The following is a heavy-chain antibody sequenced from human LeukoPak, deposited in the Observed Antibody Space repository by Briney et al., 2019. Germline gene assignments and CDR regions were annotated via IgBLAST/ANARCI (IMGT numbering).Heavy chain of an antibody. Sequence: GGSLRLSCAASGFTFSSYAMSWVRQAPGKGLEWVSAISGSGGSTYYADSVKGRFTISRDNSKNTLYLQMNSLRAEDTAVYYCARGASIAAAGPNEYFQHWGQDTLVTVSS. D-gene: IGHD6-13*01. CDR1: GFTFSSYA. CDR3: ARGASIAAAGPNEYFQH. V-gene: IGHV3-23*01. J-gene: IGHJ1*01. CDR2: ISGSGGST.